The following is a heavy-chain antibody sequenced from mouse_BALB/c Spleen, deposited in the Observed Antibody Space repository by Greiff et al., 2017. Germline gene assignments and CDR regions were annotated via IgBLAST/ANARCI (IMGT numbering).Heavy chain of an antibody. Sequence: QVQLQQSGAELVRPGTSVKISCKASGYAFTNYWLGWVKQRPGHGLEWIGDIYPGSGNTYYNEKFKGKATLTADKSSSTAYMQLSSLTSEDSAVYFCARNVGWFAYWGQGTLVTVSA. CDR2: IYPGSGNT. CDR1: GYAFTNYW. CDR3: ARNVGWFAY. J-gene: IGHJ3*01. V-gene: IGHV1-63*01.